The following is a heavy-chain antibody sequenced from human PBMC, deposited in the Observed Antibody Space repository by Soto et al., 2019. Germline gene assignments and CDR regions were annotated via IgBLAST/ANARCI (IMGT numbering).Heavy chain of an antibody. CDR1: GFTFSNAW. CDR3: TTTEARLFGYYYYYGMDV. V-gene: IGHV3-15*07. Sequence: GGSLRLSCAASGFTFSNAWMNWVRQAPGKGLEWVGRIKSKTDGWTTDYAAPVKGRFTISRDDSKNTLYLQMNSLKTEDTAVYYCTTTEARLFGYYYYYGMDVWGQGTTVTVSS. J-gene: IGHJ6*02. D-gene: IGHD3-10*02. CDR2: IKSKTDGWTT.